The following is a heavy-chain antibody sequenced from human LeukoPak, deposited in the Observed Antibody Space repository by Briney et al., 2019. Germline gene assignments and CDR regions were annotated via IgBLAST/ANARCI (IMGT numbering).Heavy chain of an antibody. J-gene: IGHJ4*02. D-gene: IGHD2-2*01. V-gene: IGHV1-18*01. CDR3: ARDRCSSTSCYDDY. CDR1: GYTFTTYS. CDR2: ISAYNGNT. Sequence: ASVKVSCKDSGYTFTTYSITWVRQAPGQGLEWMGWISAYNGNTNYAQKFQGRVTMTTDTSTSTAYMELRSLGSDDTAVYYCARDRCSSTSCYDDYWGQGTLVTVSS.